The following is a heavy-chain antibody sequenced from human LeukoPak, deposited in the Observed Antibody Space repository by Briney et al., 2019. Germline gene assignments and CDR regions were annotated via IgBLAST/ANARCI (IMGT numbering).Heavy chain of an antibody. J-gene: IGHJ4*02. CDR2: ISSSSSYI. CDR3: ARDHCSSTSCPDY. V-gene: IGHV3-21*01. CDR1: GFTFSSYS. Sequence: PGGSLRLSCAASGFTFSSYSMNWVRQAPGKGLEWVSSISSSSSYIYYADSVKGRFTIPRDNAKNSLYLQMNSLRAEDTAVYYCARDHCSSTSCPDYWGQGTLVTVSS. D-gene: IGHD2-2*01.